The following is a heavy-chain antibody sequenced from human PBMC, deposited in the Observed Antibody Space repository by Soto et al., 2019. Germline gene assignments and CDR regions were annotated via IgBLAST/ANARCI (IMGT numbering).Heavy chain of an antibody. V-gene: IGHV3-7*03. J-gene: IGHJ4*02. CDR2: IKFDGSEK. CDR1: GFTFSDYW. CDR3: VKDGGYCSSYNCYDPRNQYFDS. Sequence: PGGSLRLSCEASGFTFSDYWMSWVRQAPGKGPEWVANIKFDGSEKQYVDSVRGRFTISRDNSRSSLSLQMNSLRAGDTAVYYCVKDGGYCSSYNCYDPRNQYFDSWGQGTLVTVSS. D-gene: IGHD2-2*01.